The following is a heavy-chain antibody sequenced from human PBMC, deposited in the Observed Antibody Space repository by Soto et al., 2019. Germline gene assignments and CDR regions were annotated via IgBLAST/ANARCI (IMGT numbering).Heavy chain of an antibody. V-gene: IGHV3-53*01. CDR3: ARDRSDSSRADSFDI. Sequence: EVQLVESGGGLIQPWGSLRLSCAVSGFSVSNTYMSWVRQAPGEGLEWISVIYRGRATYYADSVKGRFTISRDDSRNTVDLQMNSLTTEDTAVYFCARDRSDSSRADSFDIWGQGTMVTVSS. D-gene: IGHD6-25*01. CDR1: GFSVSNTY. CDR2: IYRGRAT. J-gene: IGHJ3*02.